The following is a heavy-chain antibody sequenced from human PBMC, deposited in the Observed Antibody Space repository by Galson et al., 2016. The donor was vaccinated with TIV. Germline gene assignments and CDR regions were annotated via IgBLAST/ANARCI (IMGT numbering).Heavy chain of an antibody. CDR3: ARSGDYGDY. V-gene: IGHV1-8*02. J-gene: IGHJ4*02. CDR1: GYTFTSYD. CDR2: MDPNSGNT. D-gene: IGHD4-17*01. Sequence: SVKVSCKASGYTFTSYDVNWVRQATGQGLEWMGWMDPNSGNTGYAQKFRGRVTMTRNTSVRTAYMELSSLRSEDTAVYYCARSGDYGDYWGQGTLVTVSS.